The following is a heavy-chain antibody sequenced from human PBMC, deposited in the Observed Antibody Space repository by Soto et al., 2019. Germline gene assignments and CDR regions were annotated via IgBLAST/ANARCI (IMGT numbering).Heavy chain of an antibody. CDR2: INPSGGST. D-gene: IGHD6-19*01. Sequence: ASVKVSCKASGYTFTSYYMHWVRQAPGQGLEWMGIINPSGGSTSYAQKFQGRVTMTRDTSTSTVYMELSSLRSEDTAVYYCARVHYSSGPEKNWFDPWGQGTLVTVSS. J-gene: IGHJ5*02. CDR3: ARVHYSSGPEKNWFDP. CDR1: GYTFTSYY. V-gene: IGHV1-46*01.